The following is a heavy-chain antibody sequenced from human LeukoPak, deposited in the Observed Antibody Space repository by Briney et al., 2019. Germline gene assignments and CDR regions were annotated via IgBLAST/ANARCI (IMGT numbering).Heavy chain of an antibody. J-gene: IGHJ4*02. D-gene: IGHD5-12*01. Sequence: GGSLRLSCAASGFTFSSYAMSWVRQAPGKGLEWVSAISGSGGSTYYADSVKGRFTISTDNSKNPLYLQMNSLRAEDTAVYYCAKDQGYPLGFDYWGQGTLVTVSS. CDR1: GFTFSSYA. V-gene: IGHV3-23*01. CDR3: AKDQGYPLGFDY. CDR2: ISGSGGST.